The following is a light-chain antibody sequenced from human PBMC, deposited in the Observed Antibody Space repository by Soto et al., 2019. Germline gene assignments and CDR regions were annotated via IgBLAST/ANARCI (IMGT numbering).Light chain of an antibody. CDR3: QQSYNLPWK. J-gene: IGKJ1*01. V-gene: IGKV1-39*01. CDR1: QSMSLF. Sequence: IEMTQSPSSLSASVLDIITITCRASQSMSLFLNWYQQKPGKAPKLLIYSASTLQSGVPSRFSGSGSGPDFTLTIASLQPEDSATYYCQQSYNLPWKFGPGTKVDIK. CDR2: SAS.